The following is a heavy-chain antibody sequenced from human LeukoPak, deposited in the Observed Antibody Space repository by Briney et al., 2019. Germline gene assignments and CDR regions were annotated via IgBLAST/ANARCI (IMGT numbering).Heavy chain of an antibody. CDR2: IYYRGST. CDR3: VRVQADGHSDI. J-gene: IGHJ3*02. Sequence: SETLSLTCTVSGGSISNYHWSWIRQPPGKGLGWIGYIYYRGSTKYNPSLESRVTISVDMSKNQFPLKLNSVTAADTAVYYCVRVQADGHSDIWGQGTMVTVSS. CDR1: GGSISNYH. V-gene: IGHV4-59*01. D-gene: IGHD5-24*01.